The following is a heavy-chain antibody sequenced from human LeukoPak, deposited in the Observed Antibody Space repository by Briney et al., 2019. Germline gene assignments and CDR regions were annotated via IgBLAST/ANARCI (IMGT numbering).Heavy chain of an antibody. CDR3: ATGYYYGSGSSEYYYYYMDV. CDR2: IYYIGST. J-gene: IGHJ6*03. CDR1: GGSISSYY. D-gene: IGHD3-10*01. Sequence: SETLSLTCTASGGSISSYYWSWIRQPPGKGLEWIGYIYYIGSTNYNPSLKSRVTISVDTSKNQFSLKLSSVTAADTAVYYCATGYYYGSGSSEYYYYYMDVWGKGTTVTISS. V-gene: IGHV4-59*01.